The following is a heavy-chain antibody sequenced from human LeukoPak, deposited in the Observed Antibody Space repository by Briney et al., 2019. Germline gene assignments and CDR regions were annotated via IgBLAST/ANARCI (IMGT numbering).Heavy chain of an antibody. D-gene: IGHD5-18*01. V-gene: IGHV4-39*01. CDR3: ASHVDTAMVTSNLFDY. Sequence: SETLSLTCTVSGGSISSSSYYWGWIRQPPGKGLEWIVSIYYSGSTYYNPSLKSRVTISVDTSKNQFSLKLSSVTAADTAVYYCASHVDTAMVTSNLFDYWGQGTLVTVSS. CDR2: IYYSGST. CDR1: GGSISSSSYY. J-gene: IGHJ4*02.